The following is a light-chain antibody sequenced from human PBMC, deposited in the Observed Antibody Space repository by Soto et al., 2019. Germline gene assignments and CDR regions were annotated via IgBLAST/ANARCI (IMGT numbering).Light chain of an antibody. CDR2: GAS. J-gene: IGKJ5*01. V-gene: IGKV3-11*01. Sequence: EICITQYPATVSVSPWYISTLSCMSSQTIRNKLAWYQQRPGQAPTLLIYGASTRATGVPASFRGSGSETDFTLTISSLYPEDFAVYYCQQRSDWLIITFGQGRRLEIK. CDR1: QTIRNK. CDR3: QQRSDWLIIT.